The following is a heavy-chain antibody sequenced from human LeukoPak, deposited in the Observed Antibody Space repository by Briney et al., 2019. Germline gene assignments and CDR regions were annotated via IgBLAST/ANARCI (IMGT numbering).Heavy chain of an antibody. CDR3: AKENYIYDL. CDR1: GYTFTDYH. CDR2: INPNSGGT. V-gene: IGHV1-2*02. Sequence: ASVKVSCKTSGYTFTDYHMHWVRQALGQGLEWMGWINPNSGGTNYAQKFQGRVTMTRDTSITTAYMELTGLRSDDTAVYYCAKENYIYDLWGQGTLVTVSS. D-gene: IGHD1-7*01. J-gene: IGHJ5*02.